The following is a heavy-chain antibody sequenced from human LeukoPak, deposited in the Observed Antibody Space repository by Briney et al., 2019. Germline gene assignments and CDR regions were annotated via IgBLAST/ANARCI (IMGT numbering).Heavy chain of an antibody. CDR3: ARHFFLRPVGYCSSTSCYRTKAFDY. V-gene: IGHV4-34*01. CDR2: INHSGST. Sequence: SETLSLTCAVYGGSFSGYYWSWIRQPPGKGLEWIGEINHSGSTNYNPSLKSRVIISVDTSKNQFSLKLSSVTAADTAVYYCARHFFLRPVGYCSSTSCYRTKAFDYWGQGTLVTVSS. D-gene: IGHD2-2*01. CDR1: GGSFSGYY. J-gene: IGHJ4*02.